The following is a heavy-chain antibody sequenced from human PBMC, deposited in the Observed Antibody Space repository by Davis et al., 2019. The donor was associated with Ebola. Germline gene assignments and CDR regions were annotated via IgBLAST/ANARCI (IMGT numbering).Heavy chain of an antibody. V-gene: IGHV3-7*01. CDR3: ARAWELRWDQSGDFEF. D-gene: IGHD4-23*01. CDR2: IKLDGSEK. J-gene: IGHJ4*02. CDR1: GFTFNSFW. Sequence: GESLKISCAASGFTFNSFWMSWVRQAPGKGLEWVANIKLDGSEKFYVDSVKGRFTISRDNAKPSMFLQMDSLRDEDTAMYYCARAWELRWDQSGDFEFWGQGALVTVSS.